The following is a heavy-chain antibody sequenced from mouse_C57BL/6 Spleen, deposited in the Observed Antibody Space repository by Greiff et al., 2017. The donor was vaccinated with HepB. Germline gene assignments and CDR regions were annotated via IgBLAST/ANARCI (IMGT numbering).Heavy chain of an antibody. Sequence: VQLQQSGPVLVKPGASVKMSCKASGYTFTDYYMNWVKQSHGKSLEWIGVINPYNGGTSYNQKFKVKATLTVDKSSSTAYMELNSLTSEDSAVYYCARKYYGSSYGFDYWGQGTTLTVSS. D-gene: IGHD1-1*01. CDR3: ARKYYGSSYGFDY. V-gene: IGHV1-19*01. CDR1: GYTFTDYY. J-gene: IGHJ2*01. CDR2: INPYNGGT.